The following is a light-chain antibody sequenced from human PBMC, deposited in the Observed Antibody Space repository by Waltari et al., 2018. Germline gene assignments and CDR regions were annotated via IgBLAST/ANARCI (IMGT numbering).Light chain of an antibody. V-gene: IGLV6-57*04. Sequence: NFMLTQPHSVSESPGKTVTISCTRSSGSIASYYVQWYQQRPGSAPTTVIYDDDLRTSGVPDRFSCSIDSSSNSASLTISGLKTEDEADYYCQSYDDTTNQVFGGGTKLTVL. CDR3: QSYDDTTNQV. J-gene: IGLJ2*01. CDR1: SGSIASYY. CDR2: DDD.